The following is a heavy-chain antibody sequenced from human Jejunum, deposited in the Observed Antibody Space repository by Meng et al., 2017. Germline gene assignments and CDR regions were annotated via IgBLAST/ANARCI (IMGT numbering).Heavy chain of an antibody. D-gene: IGHD7-27*01. J-gene: IGHJ4*02. CDR2: IRGDGSIT. V-gene: IGHV3-74*01. CDR3: GRDVWGFPDY. CDR1: GLTIRDHW. Sequence: EVQLVESGGGLVRPWGSLRLSCAAAGLTIRDHWMLLFRQAPGKGLVWVSRIRGDGSITHYADSVKGRFTISRDNAKNTLYLQMNSLRADDTAVYYCGRDVWGFPDYWGQGTLVTVSS.